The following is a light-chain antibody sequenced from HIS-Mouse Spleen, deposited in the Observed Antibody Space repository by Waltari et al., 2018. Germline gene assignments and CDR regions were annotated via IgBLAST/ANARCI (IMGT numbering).Light chain of an antibody. CDR3: QSADSSGTYWV. J-gene: IGLJ3*02. CDR1: ALPKHY. CDR2: KDS. Sequence: SYELTQPPSVSVSPGQTARINCSGDALPKHYAYWYQQKPGQAPVLVIYKDSERPSGIPERFSGSSSGTTVTLTISGVQAEDEADYYCQSADSSGTYWVFGGGTKLTVL. V-gene: IGLV3-25*03.